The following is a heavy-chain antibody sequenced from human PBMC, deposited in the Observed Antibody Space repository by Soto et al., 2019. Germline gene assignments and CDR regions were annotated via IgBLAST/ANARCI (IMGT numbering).Heavy chain of an antibody. D-gene: IGHD3-10*01. CDR3: ARGHPYYYGSGSYYHNVHFDY. Sequence: PSETLSLTCAVSGGSISSGGYSWSWIRQPPGKGLEWIGSIYYSGSTYYNPSLKSRVTISVDTSKNQFSLKLSSVTAADTAVYYCARGHPYYYGSGSYYHNVHFDYWGQGTLVTVSS. J-gene: IGHJ4*02. V-gene: IGHV4-30-2*03. CDR1: GGSISSGGYS. CDR2: IYYSGST.